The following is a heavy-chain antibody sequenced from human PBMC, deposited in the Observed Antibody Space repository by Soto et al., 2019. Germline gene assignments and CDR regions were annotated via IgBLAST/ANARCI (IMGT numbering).Heavy chain of an antibody. V-gene: IGHV1-69*06. J-gene: IGHJ4*02. CDR1: GTTFNTFA. Sequence: QVQLVQSGAEVKKPGSSVKVSCTASGTTFNTFAISWVRQAPGQGLEWMGGIIPVLGPAFYSQKFQGRVTINADKSTTTAYLELSSLRSEDTAVYYCARAAKRYFDKWGQGTLVTVSS. CDR3: ARAAKRYFDK. CDR2: IIPVLGPA.